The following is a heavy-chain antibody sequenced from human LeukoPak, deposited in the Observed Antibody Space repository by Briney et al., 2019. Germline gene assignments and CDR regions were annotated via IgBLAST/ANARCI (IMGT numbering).Heavy chain of an antibody. V-gene: IGHV3-30*03. CDR1: GFTFSSYG. Sequence: PGGSLRLSCAASGFTFSSYGMHWVRQAPGKGLEWVAVISYDGSNKYYADSVKGRFTISRDNSKNTLYLQMNSLRAEDTVVYFCARRSGVAVAGAFDYWGQGTLVTVSS. J-gene: IGHJ4*02. D-gene: IGHD6-19*01. CDR2: ISYDGSNK. CDR3: ARRSGVAVAGAFDY.